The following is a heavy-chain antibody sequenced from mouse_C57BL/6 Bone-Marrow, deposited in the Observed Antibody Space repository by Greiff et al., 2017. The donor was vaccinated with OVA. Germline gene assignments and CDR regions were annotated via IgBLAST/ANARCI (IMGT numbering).Heavy chain of an antibody. CDR2: IDPENGDT. Sequence: EVQLQQSGAELVRPGASVKLSCTASGFNIKDDYMHWVKQRPEQGLEWIGWIDPENGDTEYASKFQGKATITADTSSNTAYLQLSSLTSEDTAVYYCTTCQLRHYWGQGTTLTVSS. CDR3: TTCQLRHY. J-gene: IGHJ2*01. D-gene: IGHD3-2*02. V-gene: IGHV14-4*01. CDR1: GFNIKDDY.